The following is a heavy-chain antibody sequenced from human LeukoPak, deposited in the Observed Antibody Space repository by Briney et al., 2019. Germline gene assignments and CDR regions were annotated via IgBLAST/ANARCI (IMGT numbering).Heavy chain of an antibody. D-gene: IGHD1-26*01. CDR2: ISGSGGST. Sequence: GGSLRLSCAASGFTFSSYGMSWVRQAPGKGLEWVSAISGSGGSTYYADSVKGRFTISRDNSKNTLYLQMNSLRAEDTAVYYCARDLSGHGSYASVDYWGQGTLVTVSS. CDR3: ARDLSGHGSYASVDY. V-gene: IGHV3-23*01. J-gene: IGHJ4*02. CDR1: GFTFSSYG.